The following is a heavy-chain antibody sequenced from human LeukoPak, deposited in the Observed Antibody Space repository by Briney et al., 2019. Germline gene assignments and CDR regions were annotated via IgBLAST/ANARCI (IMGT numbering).Heavy chain of an antibody. V-gene: IGHV4-39*01. J-gene: IGHJ3*02. CDR1: GVYFSSSGCY. CDR3: ARFRTTERHFDI. D-gene: IGHD1-14*01. Sequence: SETLSLTCSVSGVYFSSSGCYWGWIRQPPGKGLEWIGSIFYTGNTYYNPSLKSRITISADTSKNQFSLKLSSVTAADTAVYYCARFRTTERHFDIWGQGTMVTVSS. CDR2: IFYTGNT.